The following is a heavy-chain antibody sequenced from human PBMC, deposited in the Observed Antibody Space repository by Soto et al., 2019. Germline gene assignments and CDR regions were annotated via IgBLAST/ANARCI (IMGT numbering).Heavy chain of an antibody. CDR2: IYSGGST. CDR1: GFTVSSNY. J-gene: IGHJ6*02. D-gene: IGHD2-2*01. Sequence: GGSLRLSCAASGFTVSSNYMSWVRQAPGKGLEWVSVIYSGGSTYYADSVKGRFTISRDNSKNRLYLQMNSLRAEDTAVYYCARDSFHCSSTSCYVNYYYYGMDVWGQGTTVTVSS. CDR3: ARDSFHCSSTSCYVNYYYYGMDV. V-gene: IGHV3-66*01.